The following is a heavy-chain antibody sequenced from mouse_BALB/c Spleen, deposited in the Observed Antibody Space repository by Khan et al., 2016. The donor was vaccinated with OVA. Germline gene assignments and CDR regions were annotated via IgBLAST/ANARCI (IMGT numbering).Heavy chain of an antibody. CDR1: GFSLSRYK. Sequence: QVQMKQSGPGLVAPSQSLSITCTVSGFSLSRYKIHWVSQSPGKGLEWLEMILGGGGADYISTHKYRLSIIKDNSKSHVFLKMNSLQTDDTAKYYCARADYSDDDYYAMDYWGQGTSVTVSS. CDR2: ILGGGGA. D-gene: IGHD2-12*01. CDR3: ARADYSDDDYYAMDY. V-gene: IGHV2-6-4*01. J-gene: IGHJ4*01.